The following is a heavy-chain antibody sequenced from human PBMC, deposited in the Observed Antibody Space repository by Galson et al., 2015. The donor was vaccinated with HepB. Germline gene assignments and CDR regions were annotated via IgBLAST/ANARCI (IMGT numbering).Heavy chain of an antibody. D-gene: IGHD3-22*01. CDR3: ASISPYYYDSSGPSYYYYGMDV. CDR1: GFTVSSNY. V-gene: IGHV3-53*01. J-gene: IGHJ6*02. Sequence: SLRLSCAASGFTVSSNYMSWVRQAPGKGLEWVSVIYSGGSTYYADSVKGRFTISRDNSKNTLYLQMNSLRAEDTAVYYCASISPYYYDSSGPSYYYYGMDVWGQGTTVTVSS. CDR2: IYSGGST.